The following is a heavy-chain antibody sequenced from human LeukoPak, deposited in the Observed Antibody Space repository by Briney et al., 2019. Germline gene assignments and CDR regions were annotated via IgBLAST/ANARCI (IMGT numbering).Heavy chain of an antibody. CDR2: IYYSGST. CDR3: AREPDELGLGDWYFDP. D-gene: IGHD3-10*01. Sequence: SETLSLTCTVSGGSISSYYWSWIRQPPGKGLEWIGYIYYSGSTNYNPSLKSRVTISVDTSKNQFSLKLSSVTAADTAVYYCAREPDELGLGDWYFDPWGRGTLVTVSS. J-gene: IGHJ2*01. CDR1: GGSISSYY. V-gene: IGHV4-59*01.